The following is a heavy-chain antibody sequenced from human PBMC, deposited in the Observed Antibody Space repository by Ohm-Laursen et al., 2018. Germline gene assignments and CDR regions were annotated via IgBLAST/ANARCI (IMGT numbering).Heavy chain of an antibody. D-gene: IGHD2-21*01. CDR1: GFQFDRYS. J-gene: IGHJ6*02. V-gene: IGHV3-9*01. Sequence: SLRLSCSASGFQFDRYSMHWVRQAPGKGLEWVSVINWNSDSRIYADSVKGRFTISRDNAKNSLYLEMNSLRAEDTAVYYCASISDLTIPGVWGQGTTVTVSS. CDR3: ASISDLTIPGV. CDR2: INWNSDSR.